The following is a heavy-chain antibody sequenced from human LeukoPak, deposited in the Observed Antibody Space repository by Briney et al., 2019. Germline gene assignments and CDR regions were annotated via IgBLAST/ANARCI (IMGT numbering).Heavy chain of an antibody. J-gene: IGHJ5*02. CDR1: GFTFSSYS. Sequence: GGSLRLSCAASGFTFSSYSMNWVRQAPGKGLEWVSSISSSSSYIYYAGSVKGRFTISRDNAKNSLYLQMNSLRAEDTAVYYCARDPFPWGYCSSTSCYRTNWFDPWGQGTLVTVSS. CDR2: ISSSSSYI. CDR3: ARDPFPWGYCSSTSCYRTNWFDP. D-gene: IGHD2-2*01. V-gene: IGHV3-21*01.